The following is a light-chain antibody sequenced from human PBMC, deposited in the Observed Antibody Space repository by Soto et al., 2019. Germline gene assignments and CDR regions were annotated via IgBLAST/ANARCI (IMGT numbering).Light chain of an antibody. Sequence: QPVLTQSPSASASLGASVKLTCTLSSGHSSYAIAWHQQQPEKGPRYLMKLNCDGSHSKGDGIPDRFSGSSSGAERYLTISSLQSEDEADYYCQTWGTGIHVVFGGGTQLTVL. V-gene: IGLV4-69*01. CDR1: SGHSSYA. CDR2: LNCDGSH. CDR3: QTWGTGIHVV. J-gene: IGLJ2*01.